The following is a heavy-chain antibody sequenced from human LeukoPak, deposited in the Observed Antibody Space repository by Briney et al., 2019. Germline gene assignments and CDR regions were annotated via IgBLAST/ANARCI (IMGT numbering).Heavy chain of an antibody. D-gene: IGHD3-10*01. CDR3: ARRPHYYGSGSYYRDAFDI. CDR2: IYPCDSDT. CDR1: GYRFTSYW. Sequence: GGALKISCKGSGYRFTSYWIGWVRQMPGKGLELMGIIYPCDSDTRYSPSFQGQVTISADKSISTAYLQWSSLKASDTAMYYCARRPHYYGSGSYYRDAFDIWGQGTMVTVSS. V-gene: IGHV5-51*01. J-gene: IGHJ3*02.